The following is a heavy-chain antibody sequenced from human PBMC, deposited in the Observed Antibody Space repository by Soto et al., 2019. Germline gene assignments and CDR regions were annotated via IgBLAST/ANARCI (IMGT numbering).Heavy chain of an antibody. CDR1: GYTFTSYG. CDR3: ARVLFRSWYSSGRYDAFDI. J-gene: IGHJ3*02. D-gene: IGHD6-19*01. Sequence: ASVKVSCKASGYTFTSYGISWVRQAPGQGLEWMGWISAYNGNTNYAQKLQGRVTMTTDTSTSTAYMELRSLRSDDTAVYYCARVLFRSWYSSGRYDAFDIWGQGTMVTVSS. V-gene: IGHV1-18*01. CDR2: ISAYNGNT.